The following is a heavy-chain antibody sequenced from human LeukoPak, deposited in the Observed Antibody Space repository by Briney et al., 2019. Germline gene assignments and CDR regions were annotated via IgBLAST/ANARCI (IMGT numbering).Heavy chain of an antibody. CDR3: ARAGTTAAGTRWFDP. V-gene: IGHV1-2*02. D-gene: IGHD6-13*01. J-gene: IGHJ5*02. CDR1: GYTFTGYY. CDR2: IHPNSGGT. Sequence: ASVKVSCKASGYTFTGYYMHWVRQAPGQGLEWMGWIHPNSGGTNYAQKFQGRVTMTRDTSIRTAYMELSRLRSDDTAVYYCARAGTTAAGTRWFDPWGQGTLVTVSS.